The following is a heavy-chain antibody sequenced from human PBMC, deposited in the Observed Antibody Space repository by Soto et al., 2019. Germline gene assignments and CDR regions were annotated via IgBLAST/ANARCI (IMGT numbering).Heavy chain of an antibody. J-gene: IGHJ6*02. V-gene: IGHV5-51*01. D-gene: IGHD4-17*01. CDR1: GYSFPSYW. CDR3: AKTTAYYYYGLDV. Sequence: GESLKISCKGSGYSFPSYWIGWVRQMPGKGLEWTGIIYPADSDTRYSPSFQGQVTISADKSISTAYLQWSSLTASDTAMYYCAKTTAYYYYGLDVWGQGTSVTSP. CDR2: IYPADSDT.